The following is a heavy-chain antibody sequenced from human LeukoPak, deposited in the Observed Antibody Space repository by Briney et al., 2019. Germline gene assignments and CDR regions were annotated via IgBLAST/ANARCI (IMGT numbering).Heavy chain of an antibody. D-gene: IGHD2-15*01. J-gene: IGHJ6*03. CDR2: ISSSSSYI. CDR1: GFTFSSHW. Sequence: GGSLRLSCAASGFTFSSHWMHWVRQAPGKGLEWVSSISSSSSYIYYADSVKGRFTISRDNAKNSLYLQMNSLRAEDTAVYYCARTSSVAADPAGAVYMDVWGKGTTVTISS. V-gene: IGHV3-21*01. CDR3: ARTSSVAADPAGAVYMDV.